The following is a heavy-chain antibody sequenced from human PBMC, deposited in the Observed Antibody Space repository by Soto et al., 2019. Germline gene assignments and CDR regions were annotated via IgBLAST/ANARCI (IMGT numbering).Heavy chain of an antibody. V-gene: IGHV3-30*03. CDR2: ISYDGSNK. D-gene: IGHD6-13*01. CDR1: GFTFSACA. CDR3: ARDSMQQGFGR. Sequence: SLRLSCVASGFTFSACAMQWVRQAPGKGLEWLAVISYDGSNKYYADSVKGRFSLSRDNSKNTLYLQMNSLRGEDTAVYYCARDSMQQGFGRWGQGTLVTVSS. J-gene: IGHJ4*02.